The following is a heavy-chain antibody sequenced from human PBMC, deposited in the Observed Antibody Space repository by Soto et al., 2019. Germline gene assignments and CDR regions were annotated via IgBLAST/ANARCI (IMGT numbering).Heavy chain of an antibody. CDR1: GGSINSSDYY. CDR2: VFYGGNT. J-gene: IGHJ4*02. Sequence: QLQLQESGPGLVKPSETLSLTCTVSGGSINSSDYYWGWIRQPPGKGLEWIGSVFYGGNTYYNPSLKSRVSISVDTSQNQFSLNLSSVTAADTAVYYCARLLTHWGQGTLVTVSS. V-gene: IGHV4-39*01. D-gene: IGHD7-27*01. CDR3: ARLLTH.